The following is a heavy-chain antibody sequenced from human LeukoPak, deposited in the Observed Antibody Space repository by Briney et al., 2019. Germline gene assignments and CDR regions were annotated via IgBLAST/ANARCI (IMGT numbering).Heavy chain of an antibody. CDR1: GFTFSSYS. V-gene: IGHV3-48*04. CDR2: ISSSGSTI. D-gene: IGHD3-10*01. J-gene: IGHJ4*02. CDR3: ASGGLWFGETGDY. Sequence: GGSLRLSCAASGFTFSSYSMNWVRQAPGKGLEWVSYISSSGSTIYYADSVKGRFTISRDNAKNSLYLQMNSLRAEDTAVYYCASGGLWFGETGDYWGQGTLVTVSS.